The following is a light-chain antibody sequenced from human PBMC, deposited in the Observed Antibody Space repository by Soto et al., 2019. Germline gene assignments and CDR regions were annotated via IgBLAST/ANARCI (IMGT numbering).Light chain of an antibody. V-gene: IGKV1-27*01. CDR2: AAT. J-gene: IGKJ5*01. CDR3: QKYNSVPIT. CDR1: QVISTS. Sequence: DIQMTQSPSSLSASVGDNVTITCRAGQVISTSLAWYQQKPGKPPTLLIYAATTLQSGVPSRFSGSGSGTVFTLTISSLQPEDVATYYCQKYNSVPITFGQGTRLGI.